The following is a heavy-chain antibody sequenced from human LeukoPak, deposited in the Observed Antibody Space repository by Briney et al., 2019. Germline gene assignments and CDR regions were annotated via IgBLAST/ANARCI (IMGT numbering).Heavy chain of an antibody. CDR1: GGSVSSHY. D-gene: IGHD2-21*01. CDR3: ARADSPDYYYGMDV. V-gene: IGHV4-59*02. Sequence: SETLSLTCTVSGGSVSSHYWSWIRQPPGKGLEWIGYIYYSGSTNYNPSLKSRVTISVDTSKNQFSLKLSSVTAADTAVYYCARADSPDYYYGMDVWGQGTTVTVSS. CDR2: IYYSGST. J-gene: IGHJ6*02.